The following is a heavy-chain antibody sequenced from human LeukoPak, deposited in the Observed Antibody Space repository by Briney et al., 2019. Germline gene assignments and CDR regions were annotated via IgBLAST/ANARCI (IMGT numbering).Heavy chain of an antibody. CDR2: IIPIFGTA. J-gene: IGHJ5*02. CDR1: GGTFSSYA. V-gene: IGHV1-69*01. CDR3: ASSPGGGHWFDP. Sequence: SVKVSCKASGGTFSSYAISWVRQAPGQGLEWMGGIIPIFGTANYAQKFQGRVTITADESTSTAYMELSSLRAEDTAVYYCASSPGGGHWFDPWGQGTLVTVSS. D-gene: IGHD3-10*01.